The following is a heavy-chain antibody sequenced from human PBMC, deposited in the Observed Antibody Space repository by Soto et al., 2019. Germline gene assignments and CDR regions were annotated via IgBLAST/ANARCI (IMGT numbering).Heavy chain of an antibody. CDR2: ISYDGSNK. D-gene: IGHD3-22*01. CDR3: ARASGDSSGYYNYYFDY. Sequence: GSLRLSCAASGFTFSSYAMHWVRQAPGKGLEWVAVISYDGSNKYYADSVKGRFTISRDNSKNTLYLQMNSLRAEDTAVYCCARASGDSSGYYNYYFDYWGQGTLVTVSS. V-gene: IGHV3-30-3*01. CDR1: GFTFSSYA. J-gene: IGHJ4*02.